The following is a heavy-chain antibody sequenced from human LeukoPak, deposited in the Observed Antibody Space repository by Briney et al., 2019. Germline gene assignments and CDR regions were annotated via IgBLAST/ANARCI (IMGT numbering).Heavy chain of an antibody. D-gene: IGHD3-22*01. CDR3: ARDLNLYDSSGYYRR. CDR1: GFTFYTYS. V-gene: IGHV3-21*01. J-gene: IGHJ4*02. CDR2: ISSSNYI. Sequence: GGSLRLSCAASGFTFYTYSMNWVRQAPGKGLEWVSSISSSNYIYYADSVKGRFTISRNNAKNSLYLQMNSLRDEDTAVYYCARDLNLYDSSGYYRRWGQGTLVTVSS.